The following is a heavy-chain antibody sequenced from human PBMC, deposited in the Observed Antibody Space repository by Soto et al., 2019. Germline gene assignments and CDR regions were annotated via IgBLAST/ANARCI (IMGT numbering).Heavy chain of an antibody. V-gene: IGHV4-31*03. Sequence: PSETLSLTCTVSGGFISSGGYYWSWIRQHPGKGLEWIGSIYYSGSTYYNPSLKSRVTISVDTSKNQFSLKLSSVTAADTAVYYCARRYGGNFDYWGQGTLVTVSS. J-gene: IGHJ4*02. CDR1: GGFISSGGYY. D-gene: IGHD2-15*01. CDR2: IYYSGST. CDR3: ARRYGGNFDY.